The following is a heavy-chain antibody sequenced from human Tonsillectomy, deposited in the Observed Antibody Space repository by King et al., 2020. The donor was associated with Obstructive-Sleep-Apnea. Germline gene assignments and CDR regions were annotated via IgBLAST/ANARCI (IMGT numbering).Heavy chain of an antibody. V-gene: IGHV3-23*04. CDR2: IIVIGGST. CDR3: AKDDIVVVPDATEDFYYGLDV. D-gene: IGHD2-2*01. J-gene: IGHJ6*02. CDR1: GLSFSSIA. Sequence: VQLVESGGGLVQPGGALRLSCAASGLSFSSIAMSWVRQVPGKGREWVSAIIVIGGSTYYSDSVKGRFTISSDNSENTLYLQMNSLRAEDTAVYYCAKDDIVVVPDATEDFYYGLDVWGQGTKVTVSS.